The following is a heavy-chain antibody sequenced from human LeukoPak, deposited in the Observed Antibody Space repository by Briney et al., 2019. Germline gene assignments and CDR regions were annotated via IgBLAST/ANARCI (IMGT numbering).Heavy chain of an antibody. CDR1: GFTFSNYY. CDR3: AQVRLSY. D-gene: IGHD1-1*01. J-gene: IGHJ4*02. Sequence: GGSPRLSCAASGFTFSNYYMTWVRQAPGKGLEWLANIKQDGSEKYYVDSVKGRFTISRDNAKNSLYLQMSSLRDEDTAVYYCAQVRLSYWGQGTLVTVSS. CDR2: IKQDGSEK. V-gene: IGHV3-7*01.